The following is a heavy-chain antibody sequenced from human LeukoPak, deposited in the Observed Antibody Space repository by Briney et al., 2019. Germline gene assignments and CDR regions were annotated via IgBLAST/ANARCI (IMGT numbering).Heavy chain of an antibody. CDR2: IHYSGST. J-gene: IGHJ5*01. Sequence: PSETLSLTCTVSGGSISSYYWSWIRQPPGKGLQWIGYIHYSGSTNYNPSLKSRVTISLDTSKTQFSLKLTSVTAADTAVYYCARGGYWLDSWGQGTLVTVSS. V-gene: IGHV4-59*01. CDR1: GGSISSYY. CDR3: ARGGYWLDS.